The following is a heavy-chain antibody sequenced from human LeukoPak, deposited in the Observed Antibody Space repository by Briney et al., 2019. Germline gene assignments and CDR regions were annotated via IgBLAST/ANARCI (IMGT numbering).Heavy chain of an antibody. CDR3: ARGRPYYYGSGSYYWFAP. D-gene: IGHD3-10*01. CDR1: GGTFSSYA. Sequence: SVKCSCKASGGTFSSYAISWVRQAPGQGLEWRGGIIPIFVTANYAQKCHGRVTLTTDESTRTASMALSSLTSEDTAVYYCARGRPYYYGSGSYYWFAPWGPGTLVTVSS. CDR2: IIPIFVTA. V-gene: IGHV1-69*05. J-gene: IGHJ5*02.